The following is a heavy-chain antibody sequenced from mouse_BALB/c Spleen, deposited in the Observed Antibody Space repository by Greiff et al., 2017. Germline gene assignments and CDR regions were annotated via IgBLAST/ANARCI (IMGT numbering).Heavy chain of an antibody. CDR1: GFSLTSYG. V-gene: IGHV2-9*02. Sequence: QVQLQQSGPGLVAPSQSLSITCTVSGFSLTSYGVHWVRQPPGKGLEWLGVIWAGGSTNYNSALMSRLSISKDNSKSQVFLKMNSLQTDDTAMYYCARDGDDYDAWLAYWGQGTLVTVSA. CDR3: ARDGDDYDAWLAY. J-gene: IGHJ3*01. CDR2: IWAGGST. D-gene: IGHD2-4*01.